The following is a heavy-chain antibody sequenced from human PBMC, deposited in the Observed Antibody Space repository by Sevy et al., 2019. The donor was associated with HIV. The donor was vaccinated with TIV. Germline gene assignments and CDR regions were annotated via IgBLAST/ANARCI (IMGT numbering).Heavy chain of an antibody. D-gene: IGHD3-10*01. CDR1: GFTVSSNY. CDR3: AAPAPPGLGNYYGMDV. CDR2: IYSGGST. Sequence: GGSLRLSCAASGFTVSSNYMSWVRQAPGKGLEWVSVIYSGGSTYYADSVKGRFPISRDNSKITLYLQMNSLRAEDTAVYYWAAPAPPGLGNYYGMDVWGQGTTVTVSS. J-gene: IGHJ6*02. V-gene: IGHV3-53*01.